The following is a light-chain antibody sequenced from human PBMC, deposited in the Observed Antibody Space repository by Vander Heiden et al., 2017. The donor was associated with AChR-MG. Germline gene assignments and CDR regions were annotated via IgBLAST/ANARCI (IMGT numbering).Light chain of an antibody. Sequence: EIVLTPSPGTLSLSPGERATLSCRASQSVSSSYLAWYQQKPGQAPRLLIYGASSRATGIPDRFSGSGSGTDFTLTISRLEPEDFAVYYCQQDGSSPLTFGPGTKVDIK. CDR3: QQDGSSPLT. CDR2: GAS. CDR1: QSVSSSY. J-gene: IGKJ3*01. V-gene: IGKV3-20*01.